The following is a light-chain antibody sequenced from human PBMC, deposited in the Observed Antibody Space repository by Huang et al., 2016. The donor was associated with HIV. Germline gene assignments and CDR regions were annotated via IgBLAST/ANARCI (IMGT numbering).Light chain of an antibody. CDR1: QGITND. CDR2: AAS. Sequence: AIQMTKSPSSLSASVGDRVTITCRASQGITNDLGWYQQKPGKAPKLLIYAASSLQVGVPSRFRGSGSGTNFTLTISSLQPEDFATYYCLQDFDYPRTFGQGTKVEI. V-gene: IGKV1-6*01. CDR3: LQDFDYPRT. J-gene: IGKJ1*01.